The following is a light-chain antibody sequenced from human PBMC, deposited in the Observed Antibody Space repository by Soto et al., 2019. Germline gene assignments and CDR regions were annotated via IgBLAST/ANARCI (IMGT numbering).Light chain of an antibody. CDR2: GAS. Sequence: EIVMTQSPATLSVSPGERATLSCRASQSVSSNLAWYQHKPGQAPRLLIYGASTRATGIPARFSASGSGTESSLTLSSLQSEDFAVYYCQQYNNWTPKQYTFGQGTKLEIK. V-gene: IGKV3-15*01. CDR1: QSVSSN. J-gene: IGKJ2*01. CDR3: QQYNNWTPKQYT.